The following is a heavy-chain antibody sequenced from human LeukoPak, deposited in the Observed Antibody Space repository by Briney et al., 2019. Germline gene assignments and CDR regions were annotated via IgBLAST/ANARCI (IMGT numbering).Heavy chain of an antibody. Sequence: SETLPLTCAVYGGSFSGYYWSWIRQPPGKGLEWIGEINHSGSTNYNPSLKSRVTISVDTSKNQFSLKLSSVTAADTAVYYCARGPYAKGLGYWGQGTLVTVSS. D-gene: IGHD2-8*01. CDR1: GGSFSGYY. J-gene: IGHJ4*02. CDR3: ARGPYAKGLGY. V-gene: IGHV4-34*01. CDR2: INHSGST.